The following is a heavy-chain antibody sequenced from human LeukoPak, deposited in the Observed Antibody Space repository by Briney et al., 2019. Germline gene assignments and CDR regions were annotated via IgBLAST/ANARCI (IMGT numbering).Heavy chain of an antibody. CDR2: ISGSGGRT. J-gene: IGHJ4*02. CDR3: AKPSPGPGDILTAYLSY. D-gene: IGHD3-9*01. V-gene: IGHV3-23*01. Sequence: PGGSLRLSCAASGFTFSSYAMSWVRQAPGKGLEWVSAISGSGGRTYYADSVKGRFTISRDNSKNTLYLQMNSLRAEATAVYYCAKPSPGPGDILTAYLSYWGQGTLVTVSS. CDR1: GFTFSSYA.